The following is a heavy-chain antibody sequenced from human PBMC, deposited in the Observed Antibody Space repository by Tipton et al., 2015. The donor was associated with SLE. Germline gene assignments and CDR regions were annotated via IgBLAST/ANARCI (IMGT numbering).Heavy chain of an antibody. D-gene: IGHD3-10*01. CDR2: ISYDGSNK. V-gene: IGHV3-30*04. CDR1: GFTFDNYA. Sequence: SLRLSCEASGFTFDNYAMHWVRQAPGKGLEWVAVISYDGSNKYYADSVKGRFTISRDSSKNTLYLQMNSLRTEDTAVYYCARPLYDSGSYHYYYGLDVWGQGTTVTVSS. J-gene: IGHJ6*02. CDR3: ARPLYDSGSYHYYYGLDV.